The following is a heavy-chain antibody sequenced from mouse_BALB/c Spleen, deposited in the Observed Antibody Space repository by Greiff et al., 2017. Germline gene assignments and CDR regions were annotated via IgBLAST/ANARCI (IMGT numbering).Heavy chain of an antibody. V-gene: IGHV1-54*01. CDR2: INPGSGGT. CDR3: ARDSHYYAMDY. CDR1: GYAFTNYL. J-gene: IGHJ4*01. Sequence: QVQLQQSGAELVRPGTSVKVSCKASGYAFTNYLIEWVKQRPGQGLEWIGVINPGSGGTNYNEKFKGKATLTADKSSSTAYMQLSSLTSEDSAVYYCARDSHYYAMDYWGQGTSVTVSS.